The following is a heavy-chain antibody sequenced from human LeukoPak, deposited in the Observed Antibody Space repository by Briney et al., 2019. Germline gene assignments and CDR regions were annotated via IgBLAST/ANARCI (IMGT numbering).Heavy chain of an antibody. V-gene: IGHV4-61*08. CDR1: GGSVSSGGYY. Sequence: PSETLSLTCTVSGGSVSSGGYYWSWIRQPPGKGLEWIGYIYYSGSTNYNPSLKSRVTISVDTSKNQFSLKLSSVTAADTAVYYCARHEKEGDIVVVPAAGFDYWGQGTLVTVSS. J-gene: IGHJ4*02. D-gene: IGHD2-2*01. CDR2: IYYSGST. CDR3: ARHEKEGDIVVVPAAGFDY.